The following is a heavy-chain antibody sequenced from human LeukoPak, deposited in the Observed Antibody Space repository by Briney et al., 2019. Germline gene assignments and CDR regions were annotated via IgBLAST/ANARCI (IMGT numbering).Heavy chain of an antibody. Sequence: PSETLSLTCTVSGYSVNNGYFWGWIRQPPGKGLEWIGSIYDSGSTYYNPSPKSRVTISIDTSKNQFSLKLSSVTAADTAVYYCARDVAGNTFDYWGQGTLVTVSS. D-gene: IGHD5-12*01. J-gene: IGHJ4*02. CDR2: IYDSGST. CDR1: GYSVNNGYF. V-gene: IGHV4-38-2*02. CDR3: ARDVAGNTFDY.